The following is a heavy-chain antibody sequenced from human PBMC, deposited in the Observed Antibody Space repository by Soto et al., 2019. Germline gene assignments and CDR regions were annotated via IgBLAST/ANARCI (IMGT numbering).Heavy chain of an antibody. CDR2: INHSGST. CDR1: GGSFSGYY. D-gene: IGHD3-3*01. Sequence: SETLSLTCAVYGGSFSGYYWSWIRQPPGKGLEWIGEINHSGSTNYNPSLKSRVTISVDTSKNQFSLKLSSVTAADTAVYYCARRAYYDFWSGTEVYYYYYGMDVWGQGTTVTVSS. J-gene: IGHJ6*02. V-gene: IGHV4-34*01. CDR3: ARRAYYDFWSGTEVYYYYYGMDV.